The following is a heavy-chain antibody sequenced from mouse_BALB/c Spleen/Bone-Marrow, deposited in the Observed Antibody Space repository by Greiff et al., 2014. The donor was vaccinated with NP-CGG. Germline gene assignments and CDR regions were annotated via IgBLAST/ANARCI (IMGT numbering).Heavy chain of an antibody. CDR3: ARGFHLDY. D-gene: IGHD1-2*01. CDR1: GFSLTSYG. J-gene: IGHJ2*01. CDR2: IWAGGST. V-gene: IGHV2-9*02. Sequence: VNVVESGPGLVAPSQSLSITRTVSGFSLTSYGVHWVRQPPGKGLEWLGVIWAGGSTNYNSALMSRLSISKDNSKSQVFLKMNSLQTDDTAMYYCARGFHLDYWGQGTTLTVSS.